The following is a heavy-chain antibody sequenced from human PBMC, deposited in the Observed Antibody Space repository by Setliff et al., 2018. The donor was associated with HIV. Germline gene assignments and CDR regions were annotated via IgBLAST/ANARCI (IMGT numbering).Heavy chain of an antibody. CDR1: GVSTSSTTYY. D-gene: IGHD3-22*01. Sequence: SETLSLTCTVSGVSTSSTTYYWSWIRQHPGKGLEWIGYIHNSGSTYYNPSLRSRVTMSIDTSKNQFSLKVKSVTAADTAVYYCARGGSYYDTSGYPLPLDYWGQGTLVTVSS. J-gene: IGHJ4*02. CDR2: IHNSGST. V-gene: IGHV4-31*03. CDR3: ARGGSYYDTSGYPLPLDY.